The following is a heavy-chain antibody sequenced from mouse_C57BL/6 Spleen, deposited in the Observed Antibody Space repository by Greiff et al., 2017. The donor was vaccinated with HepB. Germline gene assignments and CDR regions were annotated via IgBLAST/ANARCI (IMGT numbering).Heavy chain of an antibody. Sequence: QVQLQQSGAELARPGASVKLSCKASGYTFTSYGISWVKQRTGQGLEWIGEIYPRSGNTYYNEKFKGKATLTADKSSSTAYMELRSLTSEDSAVYFCARHYGNSAWFAYWGQGTLVTVSA. CDR2: IYPRSGNT. CDR3: ARHYGNSAWFAY. CDR1: GYTFTSYG. D-gene: IGHD2-1*01. J-gene: IGHJ3*01. V-gene: IGHV1-81*01.